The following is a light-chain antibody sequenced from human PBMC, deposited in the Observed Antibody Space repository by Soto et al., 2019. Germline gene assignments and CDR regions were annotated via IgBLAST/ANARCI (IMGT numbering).Light chain of an antibody. J-gene: IGLJ2*01. V-gene: IGLV2-14*01. CDR3: SSYTNSDTLI. CDR2: DVS. Sequence: QSALTQPASVSESPGQSITISCTGTSSDVGAYNFVSWYQHHPGKAPKLMIYDVSNRPSGVSNRFSGSKSGNMASLTISGLQAEDEADYYCSSYTNSDTLIFGGGTKLTVL. CDR1: SSDVGAYNF.